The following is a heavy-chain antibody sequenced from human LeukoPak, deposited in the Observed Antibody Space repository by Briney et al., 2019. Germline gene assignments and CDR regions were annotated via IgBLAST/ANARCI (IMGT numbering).Heavy chain of an antibody. CDR2: IYYSGST. CDR1: GGSINSGDYY. CDR3: ARVVVVAATMIDP. D-gene: IGHD2-15*01. V-gene: IGHV4-30-4*08. J-gene: IGHJ5*02. Sequence: SETLPLTCTVSGGSINSGDYYWSWIRQPPGKGLEWIGYIYYSGSTYYNPSLKSRFTISVDTSKNQFSLKLSSVTAADTAVYYCARVVVVAATMIDPWGQGTLVTVSS.